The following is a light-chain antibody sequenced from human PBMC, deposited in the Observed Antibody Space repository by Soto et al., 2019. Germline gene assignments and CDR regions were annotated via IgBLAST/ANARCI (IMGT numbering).Light chain of an antibody. Sequence: QSVLAQPASVSGSPGQSITISCTGTSNDIGGYDYVSWYQHHPGIAPKLIIYDVSDRPSGVSNRFSGSKSGNTASLTISGLQAGDEVEYYCNSYTTTSPLYVFGSGTKLTVL. J-gene: IGLJ1*01. CDR1: SNDIGGYDY. CDR3: NSYTTTSPLYV. CDR2: DVS. V-gene: IGLV2-14*03.